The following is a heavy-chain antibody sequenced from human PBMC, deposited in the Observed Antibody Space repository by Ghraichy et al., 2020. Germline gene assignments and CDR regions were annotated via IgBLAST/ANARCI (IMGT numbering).Heavy chain of an antibody. J-gene: IGHJ4*02. D-gene: IGHD6-6*01. Sequence: GGSLRLSCAASGFTFSSYSMNWVRQTPGKGLEWVSSISSSSSYIYYADSVKGRFTISRDNAKNSLYLQMNSLRAEDTAVYYCARGAGRDAAPSQYWGQGTLVTVSS. CDR2: ISSSSSYI. CDR1: GFTFSSYS. CDR3: ARGAGRDAAPSQY. V-gene: IGHV3-21*01.